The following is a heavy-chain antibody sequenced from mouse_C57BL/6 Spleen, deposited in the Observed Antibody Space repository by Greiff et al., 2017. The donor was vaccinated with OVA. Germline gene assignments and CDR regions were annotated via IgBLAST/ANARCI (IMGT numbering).Heavy chain of an antibody. D-gene: IGHD3-3*01. CDR3: ARGGLGWYFDV. Sequence: EVQLVESEGGLVQPGSSMKLSCTASGFTFSDYYMAWVRQVPEKGLEWVANINYDGSSTYYLDSLKSRFIISRDNAKNILYLQMSSLKSEDTATYYCARGGLGWYFDVWGTGTTVTVSS. CDR1: GFTFSDYY. CDR2: INYDGSST. V-gene: IGHV5-16*01. J-gene: IGHJ1*03.